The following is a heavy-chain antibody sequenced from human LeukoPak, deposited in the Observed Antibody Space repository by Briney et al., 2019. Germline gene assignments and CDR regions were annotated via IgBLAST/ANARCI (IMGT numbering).Heavy chain of an antibody. Sequence: ASVKVSCKASGYTFTSYGISWVRQAPGQGLEWMGWISAYNGNTNYAQKLQGRVTMTTDTSTSTAYMELSRLRSDDTAVYYCARPHTVLYNWFDPWGQGTLVTVSS. CDR1: GYTFTSYG. CDR3: ARPHTVLYNWFDP. J-gene: IGHJ5*02. D-gene: IGHD4-11*01. CDR2: ISAYNGNT. V-gene: IGHV1-18*01.